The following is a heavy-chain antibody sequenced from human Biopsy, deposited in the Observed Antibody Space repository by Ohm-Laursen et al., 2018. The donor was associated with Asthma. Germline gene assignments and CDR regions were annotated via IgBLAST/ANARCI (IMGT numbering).Heavy chain of an antibody. CDR2: INHSGST. J-gene: IGHJ5*01. CDR3: ARDRWFCSRGFCPGRGNWFDP. D-gene: IGHD2-2*01. V-gene: IGHV4-34*01. CDR1: GGSFSAYY. Sequence: SETLSLTCAVYGGSFSAYYWSWIRQPPGKGLEWIAEINHSGSTNYNPSLKSRVTMSVDTSKNQLFLNLSSVTAADTAVYFCARDRWFCSRGFCPGRGNWFDPWGQGILVTVSS.